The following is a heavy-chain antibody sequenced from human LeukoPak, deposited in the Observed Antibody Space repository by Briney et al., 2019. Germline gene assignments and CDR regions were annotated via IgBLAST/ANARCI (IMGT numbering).Heavy chain of an antibody. D-gene: IGHD3-10*01. Sequence: SETLSLTCAVYGGSFSGYYWSWIRQPPGKGLEWIGEINHSGSTNYNPSLKSRVTISVDTSKNQFSLKLGSVTAADTAVYYCARGGGYYYGSGSRGCWFDPWGQGTLVTVSS. V-gene: IGHV4-34*01. J-gene: IGHJ5*02. CDR3: ARGGGYYYGSGSRGCWFDP. CDR2: INHSGST. CDR1: GGSFSGYY.